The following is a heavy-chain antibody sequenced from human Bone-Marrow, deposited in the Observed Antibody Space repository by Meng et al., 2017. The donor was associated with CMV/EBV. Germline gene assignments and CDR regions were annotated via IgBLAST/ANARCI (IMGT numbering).Heavy chain of an antibody. J-gene: IGHJ6*02. CDR2: IYWNDDK. D-gene: IGHD3-3*01. CDR3: AHRRGYDFWASYGMDV. CDR1: GFSLSTSGVG. V-gene: IGHV2-5*01. Sequence: SGPTLVKPIQTLTLTCTFSGFSLSTSGVGVGWIRQPPGKALEWLALIYWNDDKRYSPSLKSRLTITKDTSKNQVVLTMTNMDPVDTATYYCAHRRGYDFWASYGMDVWGQGTTVTVSS.